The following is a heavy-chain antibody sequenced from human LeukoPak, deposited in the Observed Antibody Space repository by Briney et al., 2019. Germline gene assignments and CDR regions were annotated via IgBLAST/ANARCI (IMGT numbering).Heavy chain of an antibody. D-gene: IGHD3-10*01. CDR2: ISYSGTTI. CDR1: GFTFSSYA. CDR3: ARSPPTRGDI. V-gene: IGHV3-48*04. J-gene: IGHJ3*02. Sequence: GGSLRLSCAASGFTFSSYAMSWVRQAPGKGLEWVSYISYSGTTIFYADSVRGRFTVSRDNAKNSLYLQMNSLRAEDTAVYYCARSPPTRGDIWGQGTMVTISS.